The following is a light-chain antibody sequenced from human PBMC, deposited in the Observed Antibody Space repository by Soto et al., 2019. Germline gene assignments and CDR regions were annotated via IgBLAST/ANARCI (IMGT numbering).Light chain of an antibody. CDR3: SSYTSSSTLAV. CDR1: SSDVGGYNL. J-gene: IGLJ2*01. Sequence: QSALTQPASVSGSPGQSITISCTGTSSDVGGYNLVSWYQQHPGKAPKLMIYDVSNRPSGVSNRFSGSKSGNTASLTISGLQAEDEADYYCSSYTSSSTLAVFGGGTQLTVL. CDR2: DVS. V-gene: IGLV2-14*01.